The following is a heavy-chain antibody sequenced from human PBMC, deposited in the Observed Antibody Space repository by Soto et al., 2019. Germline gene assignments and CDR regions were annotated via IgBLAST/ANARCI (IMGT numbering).Heavy chain of an antibody. CDR2: ISWNSGSI. D-gene: IGHD2-15*01. Sequence: EVQLVESGGGLVQPGRSLRLSCAASGFTFDDYAMHWVRQAPGKGLEWVSGISWNSGSIGYAESVQGRFTISRDNAKNSLYLQMNSLRAEDTALYYCAKDDLYCSGGSCYSGYFDYWGQGTLVTVSS. CDR3: AKDDLYCSGGSCYSGYFDY. J-gene: IGHJ4*02. V-gene: IGHV3-9*01. CDR1: GFTFDDYA.